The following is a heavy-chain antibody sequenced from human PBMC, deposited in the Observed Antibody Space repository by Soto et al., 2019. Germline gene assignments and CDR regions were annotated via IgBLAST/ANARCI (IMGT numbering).Heavy chain of an antibody. V-gene: IGHV1-69*01. D-gene: IGHD3-3*01. CDR1: GGTFSTYA. Sequence: QVQLVQSGAEVKKPGSSVKVSCKASGGTFSTYAISWVRQAPGQGLEWMGGIIPIFGTAKYAQKFPGRVTITADESTSSAYMELSSLSSEDTAVYYCAREIFGVIISGGRDAFDIWGQGTMVTVSS. J-gene: IGHJ3*02. CDR2: IIPIFGTA. CDR3: AREIFGVIISGGRDAFDI.